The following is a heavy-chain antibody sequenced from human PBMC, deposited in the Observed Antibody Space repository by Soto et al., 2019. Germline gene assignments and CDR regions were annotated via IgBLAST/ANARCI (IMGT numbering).Heavy chain of an antibody. V-gene: IGHV4-39*01. Sequence: SETLSLTCSVSGGSILTYNYYWGWIRQSPGKGLEWIGSIFYSGNTYYNPSLQRRLVISADTSKNHFSLTLSSVTAADTAVYYCARHSGDCSNGVCSAFFDYWGLGTLVTVSS. J-gene: IGHJ4*02. CDR3: ARHSGDCSNGVCSAFFDY. CDR1: GGSILTYNYY. D-gene: IGHD2-8*01. CDR2: IFYSGNT.